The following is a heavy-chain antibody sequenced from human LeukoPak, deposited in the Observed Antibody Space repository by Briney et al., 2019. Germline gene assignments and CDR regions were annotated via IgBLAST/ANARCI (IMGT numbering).Heavy chain of an antibody. D-gene: IGHD6-19*01. CDR3: ARVQGGGYRTADS. CDR2: ILEDGSRQ. J-gene: IGHJ4*02. Sequence: PGGSLRLSCAASGFTFSNYMMHWVRQAPGKGLDWVAVILEDGSRQYYAGSVKGRFTISRDNSKNTLFLQMNSLRDEDTAMYYCARVQGGGYRTADSWGQGTLVTVSS. CDR1: GFTFSNYM. V-gene: IGHV3-30*04.